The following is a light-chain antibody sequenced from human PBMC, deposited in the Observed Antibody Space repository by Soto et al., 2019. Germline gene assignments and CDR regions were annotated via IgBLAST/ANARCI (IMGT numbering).Light chain of an antibody. CDR2: GAS. V-gene: IGKV3-20*01. CDR1: QSVTSTY. Sequence: EIVLTQSPGTLSLNPGERATLSCRASQSVTSTYLAWYQQKPGQAPRLLIYGASSRAIGTPDRFSGSVSGSDFILTINRLEPEDFAVYYCQQYGSSHTFGQGTRLE. J-gene: IGKJ5*01. CDR3: QQYGSSHT.